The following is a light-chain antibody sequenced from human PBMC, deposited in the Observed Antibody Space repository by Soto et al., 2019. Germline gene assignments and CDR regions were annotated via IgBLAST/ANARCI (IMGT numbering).Light chain of an antibody. Sequence: DIVMTQSPLSLPVTPGEPASISCRSSQSLLHSNGYNYLDWYLQKPGQSPQLLISLGSTRASGVPARFSGGGSGTDFTRKISRVEAADVGVYYCMQALQSPYTFGQGTKLESK. V-gene: IGKV2-28*01. J-gene: IGKJ2*01. CDR3: MQALQSPYT. CDR1: QSLLHSNGYNY. CDR2: LGS.